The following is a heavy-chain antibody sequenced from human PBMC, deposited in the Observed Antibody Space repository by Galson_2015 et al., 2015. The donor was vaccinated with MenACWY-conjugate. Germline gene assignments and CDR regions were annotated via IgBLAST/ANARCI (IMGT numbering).Heavy chain of an antibody. V-gene: IGHV3-21*01. Sequence: SLRLSCAASGFTFSSYNMHWVRQAPGKGLQWVSSISSYSTYIYYEDSLKGRFPISRDNAHNSLYLELNTLRAEDTAVYLCAREDPTWKFDLWGQGTPVTVSS. CDR1: GFTFSSYN. D-gene: IGHD1-1*01. CDR3: AREDPTWKFDL. J-gene: IGHJ5*02. CDR2: ISSYSTYI.